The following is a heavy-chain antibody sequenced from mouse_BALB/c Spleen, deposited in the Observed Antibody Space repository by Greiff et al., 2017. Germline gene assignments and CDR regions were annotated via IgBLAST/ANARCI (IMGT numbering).Heavy chain of an antibody. CDR3: ARRGRYDPGAWFAY. CDR1: GDSITSGY. J-gene: IGHJ3*01. D-gene: IGHD2-14*01. Sequence: EVKLVESGPSLVKPSQTLSLTCSVTGDSITSGYWNWIRKFPGNKLEYMGYISYSGSTYYNPSLKSRISITRDTSKNQYYLQLNSVTTEDTATYYCARRGRYDPGAWFAYWGQGTLVTVSA. CDR2: ISYSGST. V-gene: IGHV3-8*02.